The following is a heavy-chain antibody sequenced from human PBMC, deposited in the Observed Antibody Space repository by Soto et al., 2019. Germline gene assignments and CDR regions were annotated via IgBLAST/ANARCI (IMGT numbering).Heavy chain of an antibody. Sequence: QVQLQESGPGLVKPSQTLTLTCTVSGGSMSSGAFYWSWIRQHPGKGLEWIGHISDSGSSYYNPSLESRVTISVDTSKNQFSLKLSAVTAADTAVYFCARPTFYDIFTAYYSLFDYWGQGTLVTVSS. CDR1: GGSMSSGAFY. D-gene: IGHD3-9*01. J-gene: IGHJ4*02. CDR2: ISDSGSS. CDR3: ARPTFYDIFTAYYSLFDY. V-gene: IGHV4-31*03.